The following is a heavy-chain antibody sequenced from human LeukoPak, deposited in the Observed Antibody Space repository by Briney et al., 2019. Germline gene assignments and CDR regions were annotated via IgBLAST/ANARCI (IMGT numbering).Heavy chain of an antibody. V-gene: IGHV4-30-4*01. J-gene: IGHJ4*02. CDR1: SGSISSGDSY. Sequence: SQTLSLTCTVSSGSISSGDSYWGWIRQPPGKGPEWIGYIYYSGNTYYNPSLKSRVTISVDTSKNQFSLKLDSVTAADAAVYYCARLVETPRAFDSWGQGILVTVSS. CDR2: IYYSGNT. D-gene: IGHD3-3*01. CDR3: ARLVETPRAFDS.